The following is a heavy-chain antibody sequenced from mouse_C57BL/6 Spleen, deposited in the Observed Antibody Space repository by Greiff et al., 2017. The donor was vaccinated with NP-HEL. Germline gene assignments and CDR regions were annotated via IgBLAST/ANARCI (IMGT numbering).Heavy chain of an antibody. V-gene: IGHV5-17*01. CDR3: ARDYYGSRFWFAY. D-gene: IGHD1-1*01. CDR2: ISSGSSTI. CDR1: GFTFSDYG. Sequence: EVRLVESGGGLVKPGGSLKLSCAASGFTFSDYGMHWVRQAPEKGLEWVAYISSGSSTIYYADTVKGRFTISRDNAKNTLFLQMTSLRSEDTAMYYCARDYYGSRFWFAYWGQGTLVTVSA. J-gene: IGHJ3*01.